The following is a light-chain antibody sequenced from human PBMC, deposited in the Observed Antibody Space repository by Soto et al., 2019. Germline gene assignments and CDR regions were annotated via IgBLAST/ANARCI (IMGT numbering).Light chain of an antibody. CDR3: QQRSNWPPIT. V-gene: IGKV3-11*01. CDR2: DAS. Sequence: VFSQSPPPPSFSPGEKTTPPRRASQSVSSYLAWYQQKPGQAPRLLIYDASNRATGIPARFSGSGSGTDFTLTISSLEPEDFAVYYCQQRSNWPPITFGQGTRLEIK. J-gene: IGKJ5*01. CDR1: QSVSSY.